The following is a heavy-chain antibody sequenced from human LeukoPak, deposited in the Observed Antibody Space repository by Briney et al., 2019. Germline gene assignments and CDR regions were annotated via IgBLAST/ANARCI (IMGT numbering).Heavy chain of an antibody. J-gene: IGHJ4*02. D-gene: IGHD1-26*01. CDR2: INPNSGGT. Sequence: ASVKVSCKASGYTFTGYYMHWVRQAPGQGLEWMGWINPNSGGTNYAQKFQGRVTMTRDTSTSTVYMELSSLRSEDTAVYYCARVESGSYYGHFDYWGQGTLVTVSS. CDR1: GYTFTGYY. V-gene: IGHV1-2*02. CDR3: ARVESGSYYGHFDY.